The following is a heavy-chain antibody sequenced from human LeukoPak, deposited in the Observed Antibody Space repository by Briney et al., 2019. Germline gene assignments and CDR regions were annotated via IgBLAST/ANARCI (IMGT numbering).Heavy chain of an antibody. CDR3: ARGKIGVQIFGVVIRYNWFDP. CDR1: GFTFSDYY. D-gene: IGHD3-3*01. Sequence: PGGSLRLSCAASGFTFSDYYMSWIRQAPGKGLEWVSYISSSGSTIYYADSVKGRFTISRDNAKNSLYLQMNSLRAEDTAVYYCARGKIGVQIFGVVIRYNWFDPWGQGTLVTVSS. J-gene: IGHJ5*02. V-gene: IGHV3-11*01. CDR2: ISSSGSTI.